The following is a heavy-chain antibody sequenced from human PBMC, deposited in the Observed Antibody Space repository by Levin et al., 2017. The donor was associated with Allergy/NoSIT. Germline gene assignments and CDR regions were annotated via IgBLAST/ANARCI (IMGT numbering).Heavy chain of an antibody. D-gene: IGHD3-22*01. J-gene: IGHJ4*02. Sequence: GESLKISCAASGFTFSDYYMSWIRQAPGKGLEWVSYISSSGVTIYYADSVKGRFTISRDNAKNSLYLQMNSLRAEDTAVYYCARARSSGDYYTDYWGQGTLVTVSS. CDR2: ISSSGVTI. V-gene: IGHV3-11*01. CDR3: ARARSSGDYYTDY. CDR1: GFTFSDYY.